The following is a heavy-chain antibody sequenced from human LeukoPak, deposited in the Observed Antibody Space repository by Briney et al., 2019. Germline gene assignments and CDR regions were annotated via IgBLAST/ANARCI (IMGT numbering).Heavy chain of an antibody. J-gene: IGHJ4*02. CDR1: GFTFSMYA. CDR3: ARGTYSGELFFDY. Sequence: GGSLRLSCGASGFTFSMYAMTWFRQAPGKGLEWVANIKQDGSEKYYVDSVKGRFTISRDNAKNSLYLQMNSLRAEDTAVYYCARGTYSGELFFDYWGQGTLVTVSS. CDR2: IKQDGSEK. D-gene: IGHD6-25*01. V-gene: IGHV3-7*01.